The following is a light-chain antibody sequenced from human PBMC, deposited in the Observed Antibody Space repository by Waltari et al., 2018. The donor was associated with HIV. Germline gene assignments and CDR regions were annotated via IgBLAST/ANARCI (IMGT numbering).Light chain of an antibody. J-gene: IGLJ3*02. CDR1: SSNIGSNY. CDR2: RNN. V-gene: IGLV1-47*01. CDR3: AAWDNSLSAPV. Sequence: QSVLTQPPSASGTPGQRVTISCSGSSSNIGSNYVSWYQQLPGTAPKLLIYRNNQRPSGVPDQFSGSKSGTSASLAISGLRSEDEADYYCAAWDNSLSAPVFGGGTKLTVL.